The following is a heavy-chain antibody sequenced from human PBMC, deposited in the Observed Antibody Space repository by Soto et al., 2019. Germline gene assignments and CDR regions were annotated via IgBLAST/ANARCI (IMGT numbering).Heavy chain of an antibody. D-gene: IGHD3-10*01. V-gene: IGHV4-59*01. CDR3: ARDRVGMDAFDI. CDR2: IYYSGST. Sequence: QVQLQESGPGLVKPSETLSLTCTVSGGSISSYYWSWIRQPPGKGLEWIGYIYYSGSTNYNPSRKRRVTIAVDTSKNQFSLKLSSVTAADTAVYYCARDRVGMDAFDILGQGTMVTVSS. CDR1: GGSISSYY. J-gene: IGHJ3*02.